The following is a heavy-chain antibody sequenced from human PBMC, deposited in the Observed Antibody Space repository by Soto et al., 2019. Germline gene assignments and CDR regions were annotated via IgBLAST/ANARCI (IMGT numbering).Heavy chain of an antibody. Sequence: QVTLKESGPVLVKPTETLTMTSTVSGFSLSNARMGLSCIRHPPGKALEWLAHIFSNDEKSYSTSLKSRLTISTDTSKSQVVLTMTNMDPVDTAIFYCARIFAYGDYVYYFDYWGQGTLVTVSS. J-gene: IGHJ4*02. D-gene: IGHD4-17*01. CDR2: IFSNDEK. CDR3: ARIFAYGDYVYYFDY. V-gene: IGHV2-26*01. CDR1: GFSLSNARMG.